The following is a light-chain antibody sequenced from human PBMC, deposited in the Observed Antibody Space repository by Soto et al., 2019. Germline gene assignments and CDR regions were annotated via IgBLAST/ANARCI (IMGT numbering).Light chain of an antibody. Sequence: EIVLTQSPGTLSLSPGERSTLSCRASQSVSSSYLAWYQQKPGQAPRLLIYGASTRATGIPARFSGSGSGTEFTLTISSLQSEDFAVYYCQKYNNWPETFGQGTKVDI. V-gene: IGKV3-15*01. CDR1: QSVSSSY. CDR2: GAS. J-gene: IGKJ1*01. CDR3: QKYNNWPET.